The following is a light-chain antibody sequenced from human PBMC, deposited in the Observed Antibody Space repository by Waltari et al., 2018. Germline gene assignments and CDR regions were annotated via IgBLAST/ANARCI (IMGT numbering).Light chain of an antibody. CDR1: ESISSW. CDR2: KVS. CDR3: QQYNSYEWT. J-gene: IGKJ1*01. Sequence: DIQMTQSPSTLSAYVGDRVTITCRASESISSWLAWYQQKPGEAPKLLIYKVSNLESGVPSRFSGRGSGTEFTLTISSLQPDDLATYYYQQYNSYEWTFGQGTKVEIK. V-gene: IGKV1-5*03.